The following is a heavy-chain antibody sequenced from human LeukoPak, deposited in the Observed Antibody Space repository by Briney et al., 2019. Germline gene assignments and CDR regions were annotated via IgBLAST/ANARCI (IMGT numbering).Heavy chain of an antibody. Sequence: GGSLRLSCAASGFIFTSYSMNWVRQAPGKGLEWVSHITSSSSTIYYADSVKGRFTISRDNAKNSLYLQMSSLRAEDTAVYYCARGVDYWGQGTLVTVSS. CDR2: ITSSSSTI. CDR3: ARGVDY. J-gene: IGHJ4*02. CDR1: GFIFTSYS. V-gene: IGHV3-48*01.